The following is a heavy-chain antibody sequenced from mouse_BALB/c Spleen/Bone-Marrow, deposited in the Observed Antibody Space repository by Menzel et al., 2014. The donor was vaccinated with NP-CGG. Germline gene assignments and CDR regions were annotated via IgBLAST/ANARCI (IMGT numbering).Heavy chain of an antibody. J-gene: IGHJ3*01. D-gene: IGHD1-2*01. V-gene: IGHV4-1*02. CDR1: GFDFXRFW. Sequence: EVMLVESGGGLVQPGGSLKLSCAASGFDFXRFWMSWVRQAPGKGLEWIGEINPDSSTINYTPSLKDKFIISRVNAKNTLYLQKGKVRSEDTALYYCTRLHYYGYSAHWGQGTLVTVST. CDR2: INPDSSTI. CDR3: TRLHYYGYSAH.